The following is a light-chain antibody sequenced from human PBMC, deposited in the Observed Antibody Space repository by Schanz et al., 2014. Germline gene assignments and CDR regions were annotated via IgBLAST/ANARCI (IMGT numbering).Light chain of an antibody. CDR2: EGS. CDR3: CSYAGRPWV. Sequence: QSALTQPASVSGSPGQSITISCTGTSSDVGSYNLVSWYQQHPGKAPKLMIYEGSKRPSGVSTRFSGSKSGNTASLTISGLQAEDEADYYCCSYAGRPWVFGGGTKLTVL. V-gene: IGLV2-23*01. CDR1: SSDVGSYNL. J-gene: IGLJ3*02.